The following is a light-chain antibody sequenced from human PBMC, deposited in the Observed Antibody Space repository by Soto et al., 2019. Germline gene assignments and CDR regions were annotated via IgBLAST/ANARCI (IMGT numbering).Light chain of an antibody. CDR2: DVC. CDR3: SSYTSSSTLYV. CDR1: SSDVGGYNY. Sequence: QSALTQPAFVSGSPGQSITISCTGTSSDVGGYNYVSWYQQHPGKAPKLMIYDVCNRPSGVSNRFSGSKSGNTASLTISGLQAEDEADYYCSSYTSSSTLYVFGTGTKVTVL. V-gene: IGLV2-14*01. J-gene: IGLJ1*01.